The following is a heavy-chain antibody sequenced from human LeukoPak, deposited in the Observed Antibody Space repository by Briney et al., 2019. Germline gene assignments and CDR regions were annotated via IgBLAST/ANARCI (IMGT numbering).Heavy chain of an antibody. D-gene: IGHD6-19*01. CDR2: MSGSGYTA. CDR3: AKSRSGWFLWDY. Sequence: GGSLRLSCAASGFTFSSYALSWVRQAPGKGLEWVSLMSGSGYTADYADSVKGRFTISRDNSKNTLYPQMNSLRAEDTAIYYCAKSRSGWFLWDYWGQGTLVTVPS. CDR1: GFTFSSYA. J-gene: IGHJ4*02. V-gene: IGHV3-23*01.